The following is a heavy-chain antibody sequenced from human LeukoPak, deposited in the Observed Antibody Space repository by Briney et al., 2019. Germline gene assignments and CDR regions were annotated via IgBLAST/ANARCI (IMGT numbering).Heavy chain of an antibody. CDR2: INHSGST. CDR3: ARETAGGGYDY. CDR1: GGSFSGYY. J-gene: IGHJ4*02. V-gene: IGHV4-34*01. Sequence: SETLALTCAVYGGSFSGYYWSWIRQPPGKGLEWIGEINHSGSTNYNPSLKSRVTISVDTSKNQFSLKLSSVTAADTAVYYCARETAGGGYDYWGQGTLVTVSS. D-gene: IGHD3-16*01.